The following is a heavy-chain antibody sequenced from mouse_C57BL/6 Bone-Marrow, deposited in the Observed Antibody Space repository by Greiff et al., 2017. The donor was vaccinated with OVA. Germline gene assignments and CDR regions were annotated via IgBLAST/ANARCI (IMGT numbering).Heavy chain of an antibody. CDR2: IYPRSGNT. CDR3: ARRGYDGGYYFDY. Sequence: QVQLKQSGAELARPGASVKLSCKASGYTFTSYGISWVKQRTGQGLEWIGEIYPRSGNTYYNEKFKGKATLTADKSSSTAYMELRSLTSEDSAVYFCARRGYDGGYYFDYWGQGTTLTVSS. V-gene: IGHV1-81*01. J-gene: IGHJ2*01. CDR1: GYTFTSYG. D-gene: IGHD2-2*01.